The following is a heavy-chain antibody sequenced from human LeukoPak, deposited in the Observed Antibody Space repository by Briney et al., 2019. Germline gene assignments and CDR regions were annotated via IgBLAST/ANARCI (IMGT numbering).Heavy chain of an antibody. CDR3: AREYWFGLPAVLGARYYYYYYYMDV. D-gene: IGHD2-2*01. CDR2: IYYSGST. Sequence: SETLSLTCTVSGGSISSGDYYWSWIRQPPGKGLEWIGYIYYSGSTYYNPSLKSRVTISVDTSKNQFSLKLSSVTAADTAVYYCAREYWFGLPAVLGARYYYYYYYMDVWGKGTTVTVSS. V-gene: IGHV4-30-4*08. J-gene: IGHJ6*03. CDR1: GGSISSGDYY.